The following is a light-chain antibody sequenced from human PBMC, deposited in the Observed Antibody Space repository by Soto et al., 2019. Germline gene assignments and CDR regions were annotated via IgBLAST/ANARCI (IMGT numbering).Light chain of an antibody. CDR2: DVS. J-gene: IGLJ1*01. CDR3: SSYTTSNTRQIV. CDR1: SSDVGGYNY. V-gene: IGLV2-14*04. Sequence: SNTRTSSDVGGYNYVSWYQQHPGKAPKFMIYDVSNRPSGVSNRFSGSKSGNTASLTISGLQAEDEADYYCSSYTTSNTRQIVFGTGTKVTVL.